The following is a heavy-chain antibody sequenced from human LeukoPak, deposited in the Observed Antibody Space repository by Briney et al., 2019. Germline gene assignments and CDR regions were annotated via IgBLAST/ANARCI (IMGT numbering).Heavy chain of an antibody. Sequence: GGSLRLSCAASGFTVSSNYMSWVRQAPGKGLEWVSVIYSCGSTYYADSVKGRFTISRDNSKNTLYLQMNSLRAEDTAVYYCARDPTGYCSSTSYNPEGYFDYWGQGTLVTVSS. D-gene: IGHD2-2*01. CDR1: GFTVSSNY. CDR3: ARDPTGYCSSTSYNPEGYFDY. J-gene: IGHJ4*02. CDR2: IYSCGST. V-gene: IGHV3-66*01.